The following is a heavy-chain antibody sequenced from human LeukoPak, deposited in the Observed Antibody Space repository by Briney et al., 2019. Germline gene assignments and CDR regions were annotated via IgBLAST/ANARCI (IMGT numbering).Heavy chain of an antibody. J-gene: IGHJ4*02. CDR2: ISSSTTI. D-gene: IGHD3-22*01. CDR1: GFTFSSYS. CDR3: ARNFHRRLYDSSGYYPY. V-gene: IGHV3-48*04. Sequence: PGGSLRLSCAASGFTFSSYSMNWVRQAPGKGLECVSYISSSTTIYYADSVKGRFTISRDNAKNSLYLQMNSLRAEDTAVYYCARNFHRRLYDSSGYYPYWGQGTLVTVSS.